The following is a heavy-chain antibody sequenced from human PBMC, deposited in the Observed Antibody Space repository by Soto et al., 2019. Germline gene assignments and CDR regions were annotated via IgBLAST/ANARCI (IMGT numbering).Heavy chain of an antibody. J-gene: IGHJ4*02. CDR3: ARYCGSYSRGLVY. CDR1: GFTFSNHY. D-gene: IGHD1-26*01. V-gene: IGHV3-72*01. Sequence: EVKLVESGGGLVQPGGSLRLSCAASGFTFSNHYMEWVRQAPGKGLEWVGRIRNKANSYYTEHAASVKGRFTISRDDSKSSLYLQLNSLKAADTAVYYCARYCGSYSRGLVYLVQGTLVTVSS. CDR2: IRNKANSYYT.